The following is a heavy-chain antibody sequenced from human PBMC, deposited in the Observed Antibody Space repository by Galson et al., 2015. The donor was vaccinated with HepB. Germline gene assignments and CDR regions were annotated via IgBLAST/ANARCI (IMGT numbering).Heavy chain of an antibody. CDR3: ARGSEGAYCGGDCYQY. CDR1: GYSFTSYY. Sequence: SVKVSCKASGYSFTSYYIHWVRQAPGQGLEWMGIMNPGGGSTTYAQKFQGRVTMTRDTSTSTVYMKLSSLRSEDTAVYYCARGSEGAYCGGDCYQYWGQGTLVTVSS. J-gene: IGHJ4*02. V-gene: IGHV1-46*01. D-gene: IGHD2-21*02. CDR2: MNPGGGST.